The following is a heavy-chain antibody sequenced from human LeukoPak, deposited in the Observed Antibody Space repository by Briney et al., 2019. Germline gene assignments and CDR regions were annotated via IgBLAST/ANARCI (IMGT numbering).Heavy chain of an antibody. J-gene: IGHJ4*02. V-gene: IGHV3-64D*06. Sequence: TGGSLRLSCSASGFTFSSYAMHWVRQAPGKGLEYVSAISSNGGSTYYADSVKGRFTISRDNSKNTLYLQMSSLRAEDTAVYYCARGYCSGGSCYYDYWGQGTLVTVSS. CDR3: ARGYCSGGSCYYDY. CDR1: GFTFSSYA. CDR2: ISSNGGST. D-gene: IGHD2-15*01.